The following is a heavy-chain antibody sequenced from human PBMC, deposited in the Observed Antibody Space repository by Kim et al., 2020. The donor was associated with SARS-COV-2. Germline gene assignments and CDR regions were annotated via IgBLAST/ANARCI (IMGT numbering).Heavy chain of an antibody. J-gene: IGHJ4*02. Sequence: SVKGRFTISRDKSKSTLHQQMNSLRAEDTAVYYCTIRDRGATERGNYWGQGTLVTVSS. D-gene: IGHD1-26*01. V-gene: IGHV3-23*01. CDR3: TIRDRGATERGNY.